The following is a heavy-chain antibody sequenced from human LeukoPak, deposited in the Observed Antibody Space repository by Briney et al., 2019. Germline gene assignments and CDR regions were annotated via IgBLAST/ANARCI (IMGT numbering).Heavy chain of an antibody. J-gene: IGHJ4*02. CDR2: ISYDGSNK. CDR1: GFTFSSYA. CDR3: ARDRSQRAYSYGPDGE. Sequence: PGRSLRLSCAASGFTFSSYAIHWVRQAPGKGLEWVAVISYDGSNKYYADSVKGRFTISRDNSKNTLCLQINSLRGEDTAVYYCARDRSQRAYSYGPDGEWGQGTLVTLSS. D-gene: IGHD5-18*01. V-gene: IGHV3-30*01.